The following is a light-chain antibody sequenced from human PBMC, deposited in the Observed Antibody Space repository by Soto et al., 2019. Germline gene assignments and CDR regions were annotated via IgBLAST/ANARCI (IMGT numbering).Light chain of an antibody. V-gene: IGLV2-14*01. J-gene: IGLJ2*01. CDR3: SSYPSSSVV. CDR2: EVS. Sequence: QSALTQPASVSGSPGQSITISCTGTSSDVGGYNYVSWYQQHPGKAPKLMIYEVSNRPSGVSNRFSGSKSGNTASLTISGLQAEDEADYYCSSYPSSSVVFGGGTKLTVL. CDR1: SSDVGGYNY.